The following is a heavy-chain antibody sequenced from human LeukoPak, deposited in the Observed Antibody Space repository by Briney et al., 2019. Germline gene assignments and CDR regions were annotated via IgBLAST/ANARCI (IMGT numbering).Heavy chain of an antibody. CDR3: ARDSYDFWSGFMGPSYYMDV. D-gene: IGHD3-3*01. CDR1: GYTFIDYY. Sequence: ASVKVSCKASGYTFIDYYMHWVRQAPGQGLEWMGWINPNSGGTNYAQKFQGRVTMTRDTSISTAYMELSRLRSDDTAVYYCARDSYDFWSGFMGPSYYMDVWGKGTTVTVSS. J-gene: IGHJ6*03. V-gene: IGHV1-2*02. CDR2: INPNSGGT.